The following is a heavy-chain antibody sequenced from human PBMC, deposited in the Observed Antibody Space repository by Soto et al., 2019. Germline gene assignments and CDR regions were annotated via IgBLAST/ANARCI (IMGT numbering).Heavy chain of an antibody. CDR2: TYYRSKWYT. V-gene: IGHV6-1*01. CDR1: GDSVSSNSGA. Sequence: QVQLQQSGPGLVKPSQTLSLTCAISGDSVSSNSGAWNWIRQSPSRGLEWLGRTYYRSKWYTDYAVSVKSRITIYPDTSKNHFSLQLNSVTPEDAAVYYCALEIAVAGWRGFHFDYWGQGTLVTVSS. J-gene: IGHJ4*02. D-gene: IGHD6-19*01. CDR3: ALEIAVAGWRGFHFDY.